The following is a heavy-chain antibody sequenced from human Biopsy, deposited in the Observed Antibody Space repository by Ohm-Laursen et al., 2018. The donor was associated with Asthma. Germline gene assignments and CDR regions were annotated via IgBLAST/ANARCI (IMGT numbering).Heavy chain of an antibody. V-gene: IGHV3-30-3*01. CDR1: GFTFSDYD. D-gene: IGHD1-20*01. J-gene: IGHJ6*02. Sequence: SLRLSCAASGFTFSDYDMHWVRQAPGKGLEWVAVISYDGTNKDYTDSVKGRFTFSRDNSQNTLSLEMNSLRVEDTAVYYCARDLRSDNWNPWGMDVWGLGTTVTVAS. CDR3: ARDLRSDNWNPWGMDV. CDR2: ISYDGTNK.